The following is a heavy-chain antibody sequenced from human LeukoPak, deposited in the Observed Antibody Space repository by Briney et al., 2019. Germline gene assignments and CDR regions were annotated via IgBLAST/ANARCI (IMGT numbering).Heavy chain of an antibody. CDR2: ITSGGGFK. D-gene: IGHD3-22*01. V-gene: IGHV3-11*04. Sequence: GGSLRLSCVGAGFPFSDFHMSWIRQASGKGLERASSITSGGGFKYYADSVKGRFSISRDDSKNSVFLQMNSLRVEDTAVYYCARVRPGSSGSYYRTSWGQGTLVTVSS. CDR1: GFPFSDFH. CDR3: ARVRPGSSGSYYRTS. J-gene: IGHJ4*02.